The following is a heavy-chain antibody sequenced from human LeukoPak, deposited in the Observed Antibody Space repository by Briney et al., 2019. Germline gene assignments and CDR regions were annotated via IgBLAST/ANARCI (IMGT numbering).Heavy chain of an antibody. CDR2: FSYDGSKK. V-gene: IGHV3-30*04. J-gene: IGHJ4*02. CDR3: AGGDYGRFDY. CDR1: GFTFDDYA. Sequence: GGSLRLSCAASGFTFDDYAMHWVRQAPGKGLEWVAAFSYDGSKKDYADSVKGRFTISRDSSKNTLYLQMNSLRAEDTAVYSCAGGDYGRFDYWGQGTLVTVSS. D-gene: IGHD4-17*01.